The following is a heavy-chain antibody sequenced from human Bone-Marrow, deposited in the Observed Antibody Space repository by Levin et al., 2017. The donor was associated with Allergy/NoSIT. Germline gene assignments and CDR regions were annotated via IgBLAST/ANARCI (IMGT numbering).Heavy chain of an antibody. J-gene: IGHJ4*02. CDR3: AKEMTTVVPVFDY. D-gene: IGHD4-23*01. CDR2: ITNSGRT. Sequence: GESLKISCAASGFTFSNYAMSWVRQAPGKGLEWVSAITNSGRTYYADSVKGRFTVSKDNSKNTLYLQMNSLRADDTAVYYCAKEMTTVVPVFDYWGQGTLVTVSS. CDR1: GFTFSNYA. V-gene: IGHV3-23*01.